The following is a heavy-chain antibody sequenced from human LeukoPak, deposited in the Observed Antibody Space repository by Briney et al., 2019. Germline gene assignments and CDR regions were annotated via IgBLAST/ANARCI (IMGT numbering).Heavy chain of an antibody. J-gene: IGHJ4*02. CDR3: AREGGNFDFDS. V-gene: IGHV4-31*03. D-gene: IGHD4-23*01. CDR2: VNYIGST. Sequence: SETLSLTCTVSGDSINIHHHFWGWICQHPGKGLEWIGYVNYIGSTFYNPSLKSRVTISLDTSKNQTSLNLTTVTAADTAVYYCAREGGNFDFDSWGQGSLVTVSS. CDR1: GDSINIHHHF.